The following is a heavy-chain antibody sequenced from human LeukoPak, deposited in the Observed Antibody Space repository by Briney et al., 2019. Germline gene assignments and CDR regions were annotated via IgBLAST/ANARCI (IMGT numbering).Heavy chain of an antibody. CDR1: GFTFSSYA. J-gene: IGHJ6*02. CDR3: AKDEAPAAGSWNYYYGMDV. V-gene: IGHV3-23*01. Sequence: GGSLRLSCVPSGFTFSSYAMSWVRQAPGKGLEWVSAIGGSGGSTYYADSVKGRFTVSRDDFKNTLYLQMNSLRVEDTAVYYCAKDEAPAAGSWNYYYGMDVWGQGTTVTVSS. CDR2: IGGSGGST. D-gene: IGHD6-13*01.